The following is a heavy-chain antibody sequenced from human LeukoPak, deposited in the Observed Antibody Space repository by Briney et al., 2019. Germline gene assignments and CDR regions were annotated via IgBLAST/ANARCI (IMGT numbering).Heavy chain of an antibody. Sequence: GGSLRLSFAASEFIFSTYWMSWVRQAPGKGPEWVATIRQDGSEKHHVDPVRGRFTISRDNAKNSLYLLMNNLRVEDTAVYYCVRGCGRSSCPYYLDVWGKGTMVTVSS. CDR2: IRQDGSEK. CDR1: EFIFSTYW. CDR3: VRGCGRSSCPYYLDV. D-gene: IGHD6-13*01. J-gene: IGHJ6*03. V-gene: IGHV3-7*01.